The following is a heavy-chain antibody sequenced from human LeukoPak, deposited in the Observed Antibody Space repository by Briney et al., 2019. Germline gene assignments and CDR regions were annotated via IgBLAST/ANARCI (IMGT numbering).Heavy chain of an antibody. Sequence: GASMKVSCKASGYTSTSYGISWVRQAPGQGLEWMGWISAYNGNTNYAQKLQGRVTMTTDTSTSTAYMELRSLRSDDTAVYYCARALGEADIVVVPAADYGYWGQGTLVTVSS. CDR3: ARALGEADIVVVPAADYGY. CDR1: GYTSTSYG. CDR2: ISAYNGNT. D-gene: IGHD2-2*01. V-gene: IGHV1-18*01. J-gene: IGHJ4*02.